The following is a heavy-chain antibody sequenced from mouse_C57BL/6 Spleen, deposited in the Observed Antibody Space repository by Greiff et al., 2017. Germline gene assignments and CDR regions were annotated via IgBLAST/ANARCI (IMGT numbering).Heavy chain of an antibody. V-gene: IGHV1-75*01. J-gene: IGHJ2*01. CDR2: IFPGSGST. CDR1: GYTFTDYY. Sequence: VQLLQSGPALVKPGASVKISCKASGYTFTDYYINWVKQRPGQGLEWIGWIFPGSGSTYYNEKFKGKATLTVDKSSSTVYMLLSSLASEDSAVYFCASPGFAYWGQGTTLTVSS. CDR3: ASPGFAY.